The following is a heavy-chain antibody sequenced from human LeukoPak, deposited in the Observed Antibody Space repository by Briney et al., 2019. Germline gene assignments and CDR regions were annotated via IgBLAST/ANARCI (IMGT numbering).Heavy chain of an antibody. Sequence: GASVKVSCKASGYTFTSYDINWVRQATGQGLEWMGWMNPNSGNTGYAQKFQGRVTITRNTSISTAYMELSSLRSEDTAVYYCARVSAAGIYYYYYYMDVWGKGTTVTISS. J-gene: IGHJ6*03. CDR2: MNPNSGNT. CDR1: GYTFTSYD. D-gene: IGHD6-13*01. CDR3: ARVSAAGIYYYYYYMDV. V-gene: IGHV1-8*03.